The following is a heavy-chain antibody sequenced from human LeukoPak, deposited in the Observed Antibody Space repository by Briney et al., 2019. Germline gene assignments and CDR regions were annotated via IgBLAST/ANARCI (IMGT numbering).Heavy chain of an antibody. CDR2: IYYSGST. J-gene: IGHJ3*02. D-gene: IGHD1-26*01. Sequence: SETLSLTCTVSGASISSTTYYWGWSRQPPRKGLVWIASIYYSGSTYYNPSLKSRVTISVDTSKNQFSLKLSSVTAADTAFYYCARYIVSYPHDAFDIWGQGTMVTVSS. V-gene: IGHV4-39*07. CDR1: GASISSTTYY. CDR3: ARYIVSYPHDAFDI.